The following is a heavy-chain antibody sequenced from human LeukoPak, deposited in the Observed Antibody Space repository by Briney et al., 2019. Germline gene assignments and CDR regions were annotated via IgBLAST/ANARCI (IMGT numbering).Heavy chain of an antibody. V-gene: IGHV1-2*02. CDR1: GYTFTGYY. CDR3: ARARSYSGSYPF. CDR2: INPNSGGT. D-gene: IGHD1-26*01. Sequence: GASVKISCKASGYTFTGYYMHWVRQAPGQGLEWMGWINPNSGGTNYAQKFQGRVTMTRDTSISTAYMELSRLRSDDTAVYYCARARSYSGSYPFWGQGTLVTVSS. J-gene: IGHJ4*02.